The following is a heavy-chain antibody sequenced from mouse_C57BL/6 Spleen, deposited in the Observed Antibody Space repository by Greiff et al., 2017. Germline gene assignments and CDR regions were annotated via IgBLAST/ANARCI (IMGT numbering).Heavy chain of an antibody. CDR1: GFSLTSYA. V-gene: IGHV2-9-1*01. CDR3: APHCDDWSFAY. CDR2: IWTGGGT. Sequence: VHLVESGPGLVAPSQSLSITCTVSGFSLTSYAISWVRQPPGKGLEWLGVIWTGGGTNYNSAPKSRLSISQDNSKSQVFLKMNSLQTDDTSRYXCAPHCDDWSFAYWGPGTLVTVSA. J-gene: IGHJ3*01. D-gene: IGHD2-12*01.